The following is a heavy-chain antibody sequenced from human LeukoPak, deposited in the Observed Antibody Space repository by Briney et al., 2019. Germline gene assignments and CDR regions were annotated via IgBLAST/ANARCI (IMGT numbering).Heavy chain of an antibody. J-gene: IGHJ4*02. CDR3: ATQVGHYYDSSGYYSYYFDY. CDR2: IIPIFGTA. D-gene: IGHD3-22*01. Sequence: GASVKVSCKASGGTFSSYAISWVRQAPGQGLEWMGGIIPIFGTANYAQKFQGRVTITADESTSTAYMELSSLRSEDTAVYYCATQVGHYYDSSGYYSYYFDYWGQGTLVTVSS. CDR1: GGTFSSYA. V-gene: IGHV1-69*13.